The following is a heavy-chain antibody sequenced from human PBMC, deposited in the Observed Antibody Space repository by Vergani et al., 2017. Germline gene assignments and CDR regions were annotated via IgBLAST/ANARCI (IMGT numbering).Heavy chain of an antibody. Sequence: EVQLVQSGAEVKKRGESLRISCKGSGYSFTSFWISWVRQMPGKGLEWMGRIDPSDSYTNYSPSFQGHVTISADKSISTAYLHWSSLKASDTAMYYCARHFVGATPDFDYWGQGTLVTVSS. CDR1: GYSFTSFW. D-gene: IGHD1-26*01. V-gene: IGHV5-10-1*03. CDR2: IDPSDSYT. J-gene: IGHJ4*02. CDR3: ARHFVGATPDFDY.